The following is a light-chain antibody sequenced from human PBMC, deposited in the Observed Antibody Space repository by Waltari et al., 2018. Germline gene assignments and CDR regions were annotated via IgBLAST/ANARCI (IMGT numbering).Light chain of an antibody. V-gene: IGLV6-57*02. CDR1: VGRVATNY. CDR3: QSYDNTNEGV. CDR2: EDK. Sequence: NFMLTQPHSVSASPGKTVTISCTGSVGRVATNYVPWYLQRPGSGPTTVIYEDKQRPPAVPARCSGSCDCSSNSASLASSGLKAEDEAFYYGQSYDNTNEGVFGGGTKLTVL. J-gene: IGLJ3*02.